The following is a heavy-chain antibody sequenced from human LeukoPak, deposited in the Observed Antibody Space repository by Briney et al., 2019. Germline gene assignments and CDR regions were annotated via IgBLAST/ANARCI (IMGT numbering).Heavy chain of an antibody. V-gene: IGHV4-59*01. Sequence: PSETLSLTCTVSGASINSYYWSWSRQPPGEGLGWGGYIYYSGSTNYNPSLNRRVTISVDTSKNQFSLKLSSVTAAVTAVYYCARDLSFRGVNTWGQGTLVTVSS. CDR1: GASINSYY. D-gene: IGHD3-16*01. CDR3: ARDLSFRGVNT. J-gene: IGHJ5*02. CDR2: IYYSGST.